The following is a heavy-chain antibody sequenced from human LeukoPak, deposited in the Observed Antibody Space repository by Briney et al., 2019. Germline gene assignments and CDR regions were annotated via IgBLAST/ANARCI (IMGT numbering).Heavy chain of an antibody. CDR2: ISGSGGST. CDR3: AKDYTSHYYDSTGRPRGYFQH. V-gene: IGHV3-23*01. CDR1: GFTFSSYA. D-gene: IGHD3-22*01. Sequence: GGSLRLPCAASGFTFSSYAMSWVRQAPGKGLEWVSAISGSGGSTYYADSVKGRFTISRDNSKNTLYLQMNSLRAEDTAVYYCAKDYTSHYYDSTGRPRGYFQHWGQGTLVTVSS. J-gene: IGHJ1*01.